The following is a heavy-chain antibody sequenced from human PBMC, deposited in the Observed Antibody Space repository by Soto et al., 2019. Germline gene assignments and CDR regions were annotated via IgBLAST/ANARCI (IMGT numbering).Heavy chain of an antibody. J-gene: IGHJ6*02. V-gene: IGHV3-74*01. CDR3: AMGIPSHYGRDV. CDR2: IKSDGSST. CDR1: GFTFSSDW. Sequence: EVQLVESGGGLVQPGGSLRLSCDASGFTFSSDWMHWVRQAPGKGLVWVSRIKSDGSSTSYAYSVKGRFTISRDNAKNTVYVQMNSLRPEDTAVYYCAMGIPSHYGRDVWGQGTTVTVSS.